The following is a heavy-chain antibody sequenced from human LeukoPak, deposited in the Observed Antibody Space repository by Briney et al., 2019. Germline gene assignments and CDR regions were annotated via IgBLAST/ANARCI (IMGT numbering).Heavy chain of an antibody. V-gene: IGHV1-69*13. CDR3: ARDQSSPLTPYYYYGMDV. Sequence: SVTVSCTASGGTFSSYAISWVRQAPGQGLEWMGGIIPIFGPANYAQKFQGRVTITADESTSTAYMELSSLRSEDTAVYYCARDQSSPLTPYYYYGMDVWGQGTTVTVSS. CDR1: GGTFSSYA. J-gene: IGHJ6*02. CDR2: IIPIFGPA. D-gene: IGHD2-15*01.